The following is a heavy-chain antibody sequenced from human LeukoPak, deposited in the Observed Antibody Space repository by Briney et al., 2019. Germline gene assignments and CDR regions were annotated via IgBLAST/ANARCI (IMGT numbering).Heavy chain of an antibody. CDR3: ARSKDSLSDY. D-gene: IGHD2-15*01. CDR1: GGSISSSSYY. CDR2: IYYSGST. J-gene: IGHJ4*02. Sequence: PSETLSLTCTVSGGSISSSSYYWGWIRQPPGKGLEWIGSIYYSGSTYYNPSLKSRVTISVDTSKNQFSLQLSSVTPEDTAVYYCARSKDSLSDYWGQGTLVTVSS. V-gene: IGHV4-39*01.